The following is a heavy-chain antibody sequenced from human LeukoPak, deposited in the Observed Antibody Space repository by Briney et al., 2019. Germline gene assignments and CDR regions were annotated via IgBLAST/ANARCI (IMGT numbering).Heavy chain of an antibody. J-gene: IGHJ4*02. CDR2: ISGSGGST. D-gene: IGHD3-22*01. CDR1: GFPFSSYA. V-gene: IGHV3-23*01. CDR3: AKSDYYDSSGYYYGSDY. Sequence: QPGGSLRLSCAASGFPFSSYAMTWVRQAPGKGLEWVSGISGSGGSTYYADSVKGRFTISRDNSKNTLYVQMNSLRAEDTAVYYCAKSDYYDSSGYYYGSDYWGQGTLVTVSS.